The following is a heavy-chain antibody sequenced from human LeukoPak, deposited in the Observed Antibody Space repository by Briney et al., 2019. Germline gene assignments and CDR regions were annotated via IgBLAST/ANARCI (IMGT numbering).Heavy chain of an antibody. CDR2: IKSKTDGGTT. J-gene: IGHJ3*02. CDR3: TTVTSYYDSSGQDAFDI. Sequence: GGSLRLSCAASGFTFSNAWMSWVRQAPGKGLEWVGRIKSKTDGGTTDYAAPVKGRFTISRDDSKNTLYLQMNSLKTGDTAVYYCTTVTSYYDSSGQDAFDIWGQGTMVTVSS. D-gene: IGHD3-22*01. CDR1: GFTFSNAW. V-gene: IGHV3-15*01.